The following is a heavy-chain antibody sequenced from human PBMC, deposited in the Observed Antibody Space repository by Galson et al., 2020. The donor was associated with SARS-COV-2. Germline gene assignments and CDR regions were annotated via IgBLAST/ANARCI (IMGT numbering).Heavy chain of an antibody. J-gene: IGHJ3*02. CDR2: IYYSGST. CDR3: ARGSPYLLLFFDAFDI. V-gene: IGHV4-59*01. D-gene: IGHD2-2*01. Sequence: SETLSLTCTVSGGSISSYYWSWIRQPPGKGLEWIGYIYYSGSTNYNPSLKSRVTISVDTSKNQFSLKLSSVTAADTAVYYCARGSPYLLLFFDAFDIWGQGTMVTVSS. CDR1: GGSISSYY.